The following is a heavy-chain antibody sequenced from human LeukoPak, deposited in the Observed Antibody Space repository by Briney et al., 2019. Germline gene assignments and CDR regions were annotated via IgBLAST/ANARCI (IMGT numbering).Heavy chain of an antibody. CDR2: VYYSGDT. D-gene: IGHD2-15*01. J-gene: IGHJ5*02. CDR1: GGSITRGSFY. Sequence: SETLSLTCTVSGGSITRGSFYWGWIRHPPGKGLEWIASVYYSGDTYYNPSLESQVTISVDTSRNQFSLKLNSVTAADTAVYYCARVSCSGGACPFGSWFDPWGQGTLVTVSS. V-gene: IGHV4-39*01. CDR3: ARVSCSGGACPFGSWFDP.